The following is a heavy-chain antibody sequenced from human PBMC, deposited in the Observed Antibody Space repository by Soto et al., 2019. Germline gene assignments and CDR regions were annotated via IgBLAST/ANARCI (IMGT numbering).Heavy chain of an antibody. Sequence: QVQLVQSGTGGRRLGPSVRVPGRASGYTFRGKGFGWFRRALGQGLDGWGGIGGYNGNTHYSQKFQGKVTMTTDTSTSTAYMELRNLRSDDTAVYYCAKADSNYAGRFSYYYMDVWGTGTMVTVSS. V-gene: IGHV1-18*01. CDR1: GYTFRGKG. J-gene: IGHJ6*03. D-gene: IGHD4-4*01. CDR3: AKADSNYAGRFSYYYMDV. CDR2: IGGYNGNT.